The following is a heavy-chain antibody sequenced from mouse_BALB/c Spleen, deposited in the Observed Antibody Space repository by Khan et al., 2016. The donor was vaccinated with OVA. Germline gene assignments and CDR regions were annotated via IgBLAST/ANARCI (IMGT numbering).Heavy chain of an antibody. D-gene: IGHD1-1*02. CDR2: INPGSGGT. J-gene: IGHJ3*01. V-gene: IGHV1-54*01. CDR3: ARGGFGTLAY. CDR1: GYAFTDYL. Sequence: VQLQQSVTELVRPGTSVKVSCKASGYAFTDYLIDWVKQRPGQGLEWIGVINPGSGGTNYNENFKGKATLTADKSSSTAYMQLSSLTSDDSAVYFCARGGFGTLAYWCQGTLVTVSA.